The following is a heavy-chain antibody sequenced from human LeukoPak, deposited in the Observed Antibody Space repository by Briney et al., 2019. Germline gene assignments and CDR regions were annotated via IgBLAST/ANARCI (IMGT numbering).Heavy chain of an antibody. J-gene: IGHJ4*02. CDR3: ARDSRMTTVVTPPFDY. CDR2: IYSSGTT. Sequence: PSETLSLTCTVSGDSINSGNHYWSWIRQPAGKGPEWIGHIYSSGTTNYNPSLKRRVTISVDTSKNQFSLKLSSVTAADTAVYYSARDSRMTTVVTPPFDYWGQGTLVTVSS. D-gene: IGHD4-23*01. V-gene: IGHV4-61*09. CDR1: GDSINSGNHY.